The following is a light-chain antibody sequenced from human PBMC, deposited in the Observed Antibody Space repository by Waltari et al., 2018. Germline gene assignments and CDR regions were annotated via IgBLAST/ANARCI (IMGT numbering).Light chain of an antibody. V-gene: IGKV4-1*01. Sequence: DIVMAQSTDSLAVSLGERATINCQSSQSVLYSSNNKNYLAWYQQKPGQPPKLLIYWASTRESGVPDRFSGSVSGTDFTLTISSLQAEDVAVYYCHQYYSPPFTFGPGTKVDLK. CDR2: WAS. J-gene: IGKJ3*01. CDR3: HQYYSPPFT. CDR1: QSVLYSSNNKNY.